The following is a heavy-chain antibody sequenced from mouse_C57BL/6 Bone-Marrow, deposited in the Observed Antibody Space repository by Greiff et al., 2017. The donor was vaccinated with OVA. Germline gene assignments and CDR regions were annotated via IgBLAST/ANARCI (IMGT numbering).Heavy chain of an antibody. Sequence: EVQGVESGEGLVKPGGSLKLSCAASGFTFSSYAMSWVRQTPEKRLEWVAYISSGGDYIYYADTVKGRFTISRDNARNTLYLQMSSLKSEDTAMYYCTRDPPPNYYGSSYWYFDVWGTGTTVTVSS. J-gene: IGHJ1*03. CDR1: GFTFSSYA. CDR3: TRDPPPNYYGSSYWYFDV. D-gene: IGHD1-1*01. V-gene: IGHV5-9-1*02. CDR2: ISSGGDYI.